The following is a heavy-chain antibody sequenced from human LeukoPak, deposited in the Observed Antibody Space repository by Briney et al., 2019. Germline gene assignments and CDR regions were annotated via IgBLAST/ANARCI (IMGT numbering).Heavy chain of an antibody. D-gene: IGHD2-15*01. V-gene: IGHV1-3*01. J-gene: IGHJ4*02. CDR2: INAGNGDT. Sequence: ASVKVSCKASGYTFSSYAMQWVRQAPGQRLEWMGWINAGNGDTKYAQKFQGRVTITRDTSASTAYMDLSSLRSEDTAVYYCAFHCTGGSCSRSYYFDYWGQGTLVTVSS. CDR3: AFHCTGGSCSRSYYFDY. CDR1: GYTFSSYA.